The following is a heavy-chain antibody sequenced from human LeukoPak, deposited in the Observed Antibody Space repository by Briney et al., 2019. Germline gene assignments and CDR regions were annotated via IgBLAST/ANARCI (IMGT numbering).Heavy chain of an antibody. D-gene: IGHD3-22*01. V-gene: IGHV3-53*01. CDR3: ARDRGYYDSSGYYPFDY. J-gene: IGHJ4*02. CDR2: IYSGGST. Sequence: GGSLRLSCAASGYTVGSNYMSWVRQAPGKGLEWVSVIYSGGSTYYADSVKGRFTISRDNSENTLYLQMNSLRAEDTAVYYCARDRGYYDSSGYYPFDYWGQGTLVTVSS. CDR1: GYTVGSNY.